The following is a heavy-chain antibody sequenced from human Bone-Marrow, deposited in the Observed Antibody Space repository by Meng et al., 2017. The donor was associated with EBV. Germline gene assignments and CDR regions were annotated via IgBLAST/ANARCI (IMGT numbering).Heavy chain of an antibody. D-gene: IGHD4-23*01. CDR2: IIPIFGTA. Sequence: VQLVQSGVEVKKPGSSVKVSCKASGGTFSSYAISWVRQAPGQGLEWMGGIIPIFGTANYAQKFQGRVTITADESTSTAYMELSSLRSEDTAVYYCAREQLEGTVATNRPFDYWGQGTLVTVSS. J-gene: IGHJ4*02. CDR1: GGTFSSYA. CDR3: AREQLEGTVATNRPFDY. V-gene: IGHV1-69*01.